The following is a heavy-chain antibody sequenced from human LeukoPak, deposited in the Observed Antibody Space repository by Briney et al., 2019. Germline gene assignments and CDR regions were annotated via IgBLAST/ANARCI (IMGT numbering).Heavy chain of an antibody. Sequence: GGSLRLSCAACGFTFSCYSMNWVRQAPGKGLEWVSSLSSSSSYIYYADSVKGRFTISRDNAKSSLYLQMNSLRAEDTAVYYCARASYYYDSSGYDYFDYWGQGTLVTVSS. J-gene: IGHJ4*02. V-gene: IGHV3-21*01. CDR3: ARASYYYDSSGYDYFDY. CDR2: LSSSSSYI. D-gene: IGHD3-22*01. CDR1: GFTFSCYS.